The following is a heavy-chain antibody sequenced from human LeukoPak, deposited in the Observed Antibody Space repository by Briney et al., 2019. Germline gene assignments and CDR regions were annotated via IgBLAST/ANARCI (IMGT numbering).Heavy chain of an antibody. D-gene: IGHD2-15*01. CDR2: INHSGST. V-gene: IGHV4-34*01. CDR1: GGSFSGYY. J-gene: IGHJ6*02. CDR3: ARAPGYCSGGSCYWPYYYYGMDV. Sequence: SETLSLTCAVYGGSFSGYYWSWIRQPPGKGLEWIGEINHSGSTNYNPSLKSRVTISVDTSKNQFSLKLSSVTAADTAVYYCARAPGYCSGGSCYWPYYYYGMDVWGQGTTVTVSS.